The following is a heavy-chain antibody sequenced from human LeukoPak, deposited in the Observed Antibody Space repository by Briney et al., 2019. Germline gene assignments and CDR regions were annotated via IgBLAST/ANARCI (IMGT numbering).Heavy chain of an antibody. V-gene: IGHV5-51*01. Sequence: AGSLKISCKGSGYSFTSYWIGWVRQMPGKGLEWMGIIYPGDSGTRYSPSFQGQVTISADKSISTAYLQWSSLKASDTAMYYCARPHMVRGPGAVDYWGQGTLVTVSS. CDR3: ARPHMVRGPGAVDY. D-gene: IGHD3-10*01. CDR2: IYPGDSGT. J-gene: IGHJ4*02. CDR1: GYSFTSYW.